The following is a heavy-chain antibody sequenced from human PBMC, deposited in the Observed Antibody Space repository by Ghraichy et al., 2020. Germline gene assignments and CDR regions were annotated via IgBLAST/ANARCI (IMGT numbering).Heavy chain of an antibody. Sequence: GSLRLSCSVSGGSISSSGVYWGWIRQPPGKGPEWIATIHSSGSTDYNPSLNSRVTISVETSKNQFSLKLNSVTAADTAVYYCVRRLERTRIYWGQGTLVTVSS. V-gene: IGHV4-39*01. CDR1: GGSISSSGVY. CDR3: VRRLERTRIY. J-gene: IGHJ4*02. CDR2: IHSSGST. D-gene: IGHD1-1*01.